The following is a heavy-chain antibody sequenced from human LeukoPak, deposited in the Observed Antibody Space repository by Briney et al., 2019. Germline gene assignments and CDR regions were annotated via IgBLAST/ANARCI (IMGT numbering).Heavy chain of an antibody. CDR1: GGSISSYY. D-gene: IGHD3-3*01. CDR2: IYYSGST. J-gene: IGHJ5*02. Sequence: SSETLSLTCTVSGGSISSYYWSWIRQPPGKGLEWIGYIYYSGSTNYNPSLKSRVTISVDTFKNQFSLKLSSVTAADTAVYYCARDGSYYDFWSGYHNWFDPWGQGTLVTVSS. V-gene: IGHV4-59*01. CDR3: ARDGSYYDFWSGYHNWFDP.